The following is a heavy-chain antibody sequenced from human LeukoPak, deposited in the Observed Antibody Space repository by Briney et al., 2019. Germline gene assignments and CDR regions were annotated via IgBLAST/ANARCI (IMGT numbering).Heavy chain of an antibody. J-gene: IGHJ4*02. D-gene: IGHD5-18*01. CDR3: ARVVAIHSYGSIYFDY. CDR2: ISAYNGDT. V-gene: IGHV1-18*04. CDR1: GYTFTAYY. Sequence: ASVKVSCKASGYTFTAYYMHWVRQAPGQGLEWMGWISAYNGDTNFAQQLQGRVTMTTDTSTIAAYMELRSLRSDDTAVYYCARVVAIHSYGSIYFDYWGQGTLVTVSS.